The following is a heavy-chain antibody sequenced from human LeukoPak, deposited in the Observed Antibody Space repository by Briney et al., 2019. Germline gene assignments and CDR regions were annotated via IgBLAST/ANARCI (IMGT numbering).Heavy chain of an antibody. CDR1: GFTFTSSA. J-gene: IGHJ6*02. D-gene: IGHD3-3*01. Sequence: SVKVSCKASGFTFTSSAMQWVRQARGQRLEWIGRIVVGSGNTNYAQKFQERVTITRDMSTSTAYMELSSLRSEDTAVYYCAPTYDFWSGYYGMDVWGQGTTVTVSS. V-gene: IGHV1-58*02. CDR3: APTYDFWSGYYGMDV. CDR2: IVVGSGNT.